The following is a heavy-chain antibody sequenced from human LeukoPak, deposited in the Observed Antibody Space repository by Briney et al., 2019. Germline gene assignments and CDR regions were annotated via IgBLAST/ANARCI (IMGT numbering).Heavy chain of an antibody. CDR1: GGSFNFYF. D-gene: IGHD3-10*01. CDR2: IDNHGST. J-gene: IGHJ4*02. CDR3: ARDSHSGFE. Sequence: SETLSLTCGVSGGSFNFYFWHWIRQAPGKGLEWIGEIDNHGSTQHNPSPRSRVTISIDTSKNHFSLKLTSVTAADTAVYFCARDSHSGFEWGQGALVTVSS. V-gene: IGHV4-34*01.